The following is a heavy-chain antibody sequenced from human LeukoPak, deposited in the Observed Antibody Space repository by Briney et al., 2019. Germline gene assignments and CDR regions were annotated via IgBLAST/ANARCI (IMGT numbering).Heavy chain of an antibody. V-gene: IGHV3-23*01. Sequence: GGSLRLSCAASGFTFSSYGMSWVRQAPGKGLEWVSAISSSGGNTDYADSVKGRFTISRDNSKNTLYLQMNSLRAEDTAVYYCAKGRSSGWYYFDYWGQGTLVTVSS. CDR1: GFTFSSYG. J-gene: IGHJ4*02. D-gene: IGHD6-19*01. CDR2: ISSSGGNT. CDR3: AKGRSSGWYYFDY.